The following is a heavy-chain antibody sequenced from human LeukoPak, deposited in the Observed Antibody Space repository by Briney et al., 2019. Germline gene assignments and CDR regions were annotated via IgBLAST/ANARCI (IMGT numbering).Heavy chain of an antibody. CDR1: GFTFSSYA. Sequence: PGGSLRLSCAASGFTFSSYAMSWVRQAPGKGLEWVSAISGSGGSTYYADSVKGRFTISRDNSKNTLYLQMNSLRAEDTAVYYCAKNQQGYSGYDGIDYWGQGTLVTVSS. CDR3: AKNQQGYSGYDGIDY. J-gene: IGHJ4*02. D-gene: IGHD5-12*01. CDR2: ISGSGGST. V-gene: IGHV3-23*01.